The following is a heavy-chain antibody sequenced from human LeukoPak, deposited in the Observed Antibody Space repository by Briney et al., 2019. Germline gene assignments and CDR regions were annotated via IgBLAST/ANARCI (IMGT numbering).Heavy chain of an antibody. D-gene: IGHD3-22*01. J-gene: IGHJ3*02. CDR1: GFTFSSYG. V-gene: IGHV3-30*03. Sequence: GGSLRLSCAASGFTFSSYGMHWVRKAPGKGLEWVALISYDGSNKYYADSVKGRFTIYRDNSKDTLYLQMNSLRADDTAVYYCARDTPYRYYDSSHDAFDIWGQGTMVTVSS. CDR3: ARDTPYRYYDSSHDAFDI. CDR2: ISYDGSNK.